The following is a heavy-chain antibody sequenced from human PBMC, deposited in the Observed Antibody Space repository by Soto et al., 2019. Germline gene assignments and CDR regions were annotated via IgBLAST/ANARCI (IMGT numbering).Heavy chain of an antibody. D-gene: IGHD1-26*01. Sequence: GGSLRLSCAASGFTFSSYGMHWVRQAPGKGLEWVAVISYDGSNKYYADSVKGRFTISRDNSKNTLYLQMNSLRAEDTAVYYCANRGRGSYAVYWGQGTLVTVSS. CDR1: GFTFSSYG. V-gene: IGHV3-30*18. CDR3: ANRGRGSYAVY. CDR2: ISYDGSNK. J-gene: IGHJ4*02.